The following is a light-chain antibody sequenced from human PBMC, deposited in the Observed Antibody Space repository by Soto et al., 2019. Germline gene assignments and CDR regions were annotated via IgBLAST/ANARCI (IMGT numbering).Light chain of an antibody. CDR2: RDS. V-gene: IGLV3-9*01. CDR3: QVWDSSTAVV. J-gene: IGLJ2*01. Sequence: SYELTQPLSVSVALGQTGRITCGGNNTGSNNVHWYQQKPGQAPVLGIYRDSNRPSGIPERFSGSNSGNTATLTISRAQAGDEADYYCQVWDSSTAVVFGGGTKLTVL. CDR1: NTGSNN.